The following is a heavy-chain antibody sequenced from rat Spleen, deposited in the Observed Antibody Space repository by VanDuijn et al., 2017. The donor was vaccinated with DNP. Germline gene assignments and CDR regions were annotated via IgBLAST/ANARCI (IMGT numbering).Heavy chain of an antibody. D-gene: IGHD1-12*02. CDR2: ITGGGGTT. Sequence: QVQPGRSLKLSCAASGFTFSYYWMAWVRQVPGKGLEWIASITGGGGTTSYPDSVKGRFTISRDDARNTLSLQMNSLRSEDTATYYCTRVGDYHDGGDGDVLDVWGQGTSVTVSS. V-gene: IGHV5-31*01. CDR1: GFTFSYYW. CDR3: TRVGDYHDGGDGDVLDV. J-gene: IGHJ4*01.